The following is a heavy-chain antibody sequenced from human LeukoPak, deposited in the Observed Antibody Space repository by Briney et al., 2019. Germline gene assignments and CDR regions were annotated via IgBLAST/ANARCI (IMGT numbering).Heavy chain of an antibody. CDR1: GGSISSSSYY. Sequence: SETLSLTCTVSGGSISSSSYYWSWIRQPAGKGLEWIGRIYTSGSTNYNPSLKSRVTMSVDTSKNQFSLKLSSVTAADTAVYYCARENIVVVPAATRASYYMDVWGKGTTVTVSS. V-gene: IGHV4-61*02. CDR3: ARENIVVVPAATRASYYMDV. J-gene: IGHJ6*03. D-gene: IGHD2-2*01. CDR2: IYTSGST.